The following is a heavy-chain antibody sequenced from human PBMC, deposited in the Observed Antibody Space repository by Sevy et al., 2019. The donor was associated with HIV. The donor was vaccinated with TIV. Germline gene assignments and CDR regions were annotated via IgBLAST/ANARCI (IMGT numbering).Heavy chain of an antibody. CDR1: GFIFSDYY. D-gene: IGHD2-21*02. J-gene: IGHJ4*02. CDR3: TKTDTFDY. Sequence: GGSLRLSCSGSGFIFSDYYMSWIRQAPGRGLEWVSYISGSGITYYADSVKGRFTISRDNAKNLLFLQMNSLRAEDTAIYFCTKTDTFDYWGRGTLVTVSS. V-gene: IGHV3-11*04. CDR2: ISGSGIT.